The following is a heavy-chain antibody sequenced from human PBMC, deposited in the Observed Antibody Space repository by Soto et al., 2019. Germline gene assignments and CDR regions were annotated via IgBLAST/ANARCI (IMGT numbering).Heavy chain of an antibody. Sequence: QVQLQQWGAGLLKPSETLSLTCAVYGGSFSGYYWSWIRQPPGKGLEWIGEINHSGSTNYNPSLKGRVTISVDTSKNQFSLKLSSVTAADTAVYYCARGRRYYDFWSGFSYYFDYWGQGTLVTVSS. CDR1: GGSFSGYY. J-gene: IGHJ4*02. CDR3: ARGRRYYDFWSGFSYYFDY. D-gene: IGHD3-3*01. V-gene: IGHV4-34*01. CDR2: INHSGST.